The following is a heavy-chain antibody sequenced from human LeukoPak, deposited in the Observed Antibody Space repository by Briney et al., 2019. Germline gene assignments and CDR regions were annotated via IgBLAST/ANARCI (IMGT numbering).Heavy chain of an antibody. CDR3: ARDTRYGELSPRYFDY. D-gene: IGHD3-16*02. J-gene: IGHJ4*02. CDR1: GFTFSSYS. V-gene: IGHV3-21*01. Sequence: GGSLRLSCAASGFTFSSYSIDCVRQARGKWREWLSFIISISTYIYYADSVKGRFTISRDNAKNSLYMQMNSLRAEDTAVYYCARDTRYGELSPRYFDYWGQGTLVTVSS. CDR2: IISISTYI.